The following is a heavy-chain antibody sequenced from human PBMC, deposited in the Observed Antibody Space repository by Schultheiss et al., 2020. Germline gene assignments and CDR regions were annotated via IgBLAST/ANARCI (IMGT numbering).Heavy chain of an antibody. CDR3: ARIEQWPPGF. CDR1: GGSISSSNW. CDR2: IYYSGST. Sequence: SETLSLTCAVSGGSISSSNWWSWVRQPPGKGPEWIGYIYYSGSTNYNPSLKSRVTISVDTSKNQFSLKLSSVTAADTAVYYCARIEQWPPGFWGQGTLVTVSS. V-gene: IGHV4-4*02. J-gene: IGHJ4*02. D-gene: IGHD6-19*01.